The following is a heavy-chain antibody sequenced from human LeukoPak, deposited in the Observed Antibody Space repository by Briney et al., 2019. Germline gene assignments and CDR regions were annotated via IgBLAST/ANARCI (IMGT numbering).Heavy chain of an antibody. Sequence: GGSLRLSCAASGFTFSSYSMNWVRQAPGKGLEWVANIGTSSSTIYYADSVKGRFTISRDNAKNSLYLQMNSLRADDTAVYYCARGGTTGTTSPLRAFDIWGQGTMVTISS. CDR1: GFTFSSYS. CDR2: IGTSSSTI. V-gene: IGHV3-48*01. D-gene: IGHD1-1*01. CDR3: ARGGTTGTTSPLRAFDI. J-gene: IGHJ3*02.